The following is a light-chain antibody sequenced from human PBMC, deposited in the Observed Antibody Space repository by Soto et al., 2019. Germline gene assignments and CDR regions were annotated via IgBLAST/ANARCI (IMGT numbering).Light chain of an antibody. J-gene: IGLJ3*02. CDR3: HSYDSSLRGSV. V-gene: IGLV1-40*01. CDR1: NSNIGANND. CDR2: GDN. Sequence: QSALTQPPSVSGAPGQRVSISCTGGNSNIGANNDVHWYQQIPGTAPKLLIYGDNNRPSGVPDRFSGSKSGTSASLAITGLQAEDEADYYCHSYDSSLRGSVFGGGTKLTVL.